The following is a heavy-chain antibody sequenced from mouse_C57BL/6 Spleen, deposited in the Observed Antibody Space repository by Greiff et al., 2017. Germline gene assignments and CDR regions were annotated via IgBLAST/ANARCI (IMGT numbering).Heavy chain of an antibody. V-gene: IGHV14-4*01. Sequence: EVQLQQSGAELVRPGASVKLSCTASGFNIKDDYMHWVKQRPEQGLEWIGWIDPENGDTEYASKFQGKATITADTSSNTAYLQLSSLTSEDTAVYYCTPNYYGSSAHWYFDGWGTGTTVTVSS. CDR3: TPNYYGSSAHWYFDG. CDR1: GFNIKDDY. D-gene: IGHD1-1*01. CDR2: IDPENGDT. J-gene: IGHJ1*03.